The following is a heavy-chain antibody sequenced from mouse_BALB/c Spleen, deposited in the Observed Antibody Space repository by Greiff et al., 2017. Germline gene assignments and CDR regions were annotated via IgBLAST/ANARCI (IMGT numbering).Heavy chain of an antibody. CDR3: VRDGYGYTSMDY. V-gene: IGHV2-9-2*01. D-gene: IGHD1-2*01. J-gene: IGHJ4*01. CDR1: GFSLTSYD. Sequence: QVQLKQSGPGLVAPSQSLSITCTVSGFSLTSYDISWIRQPPGKGLEWLGVIWTGGGTNYNSAFMSRLSISKDNSKSQVFLKMNSLQTDDTAIYYCVRDGYGYTSMDYWGQGTSVTVSS. CDR2: IWTGGGT.